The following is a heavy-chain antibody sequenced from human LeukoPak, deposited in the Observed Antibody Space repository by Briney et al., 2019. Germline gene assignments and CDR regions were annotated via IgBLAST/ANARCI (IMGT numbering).Heavy chain of an antibody. D-gene: IGHD3-10*01. CDR1: GFTFSSYA. Sequence: PGGSLRLSCAASGFTFSSYAMHWVRQAPGKGLEWVAVISYDGSNKYYADSVKGRFTISRDNSKNTLHLQMNSLRAEDTAVYYCAREGGLASDVGYFDLWGRGTLVTVSS. J-gene: IGHJ2*01. CDR2: ISYDGSNK. CDR3: AREGGLASDVGYFDL. V-gene: IGHV3-30-3*01.